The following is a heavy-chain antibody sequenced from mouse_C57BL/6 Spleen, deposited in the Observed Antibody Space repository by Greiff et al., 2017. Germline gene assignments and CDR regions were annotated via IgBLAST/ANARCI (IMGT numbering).Heavy chain of an antibody. CDR3: ARGDGSPMDY. D-gene: IGHD2-3*01. J-gene: IGHJ4*01. Sequence: QVQLQQPGAELVKPGASVKLSCTASGYTFTSYWMQWVKQRPGQGLEWIGEIAPSDSYTNYTPKFKGKATFTVDTSSSTAYMQLSSVTSEDSAVDYCARGDGSPMDYWGQGTSVTGSS. CDR1: GYTFTSYW. V-gene: IGHV1-50*01. CDR2: IAPSDSYT.